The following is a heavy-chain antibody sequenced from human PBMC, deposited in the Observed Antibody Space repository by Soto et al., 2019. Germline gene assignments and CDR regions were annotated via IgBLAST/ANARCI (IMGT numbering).Heavy chain of an antibody. D-gene: IGHD3-16*02. CDR1: GYSFSSYW. J-gene: IGHJ4*02. CDR3: AVDLQLYGLFDY. CDR2: IXPSDYXT. V-gene: IGHV5-10-1*01. Sequence: PXXSLKISCKGSGYSFSSYWISWVRQMPGKGLEWMGRIXPSDYXTNYSQYFQGXXTISADKXXSTDYLQWSSLKASDTAMYYCAVDLQLYGLFDYWGQGTLVTVSS.